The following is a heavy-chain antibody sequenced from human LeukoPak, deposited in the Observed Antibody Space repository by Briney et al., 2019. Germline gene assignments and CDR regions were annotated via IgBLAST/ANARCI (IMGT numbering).Heavy chain of an antibody. D-gene: IGHD5-24*01. J-gene: IGHJ3*02. CDR1: GFTFTDYY. CDR3: ARKQRLTGATKIAFDI. Sequence: ASVKVSCKASGFTFTDYYLHWLRQAPGQGLEWLGWVNPNNGDTDCAQKFQGRVTMTRDTSIRTAYMALSRLTSDDTAVYYCARKQRLTGATKIAFDIWGQGTMLTVSS. CDR2: VNPNNGDT. V-gene: IGHV1-2*02.